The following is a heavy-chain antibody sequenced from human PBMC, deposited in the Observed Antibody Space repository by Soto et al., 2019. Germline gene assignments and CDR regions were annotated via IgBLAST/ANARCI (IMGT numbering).Heavy chain of an antibody. J-gene: IGHJ4*02. D-gene: IGHD6-13*01. CDR2: IYHSGST. V-gene: IGHV4-39*02. CDR3: AREKPYSSSWYHDY. CDR1: GGSISSGDYY. Sequence: PSETLSLTCTVSGGSISSGDYYWSWIRQPPGKGLEWIGSIYHSGSTNYNPSLKSRVTISVDTSKNQFSLKLSSVTAADTAVYYCAREKPYSSSWYHDYWGQGTLVTVSS.